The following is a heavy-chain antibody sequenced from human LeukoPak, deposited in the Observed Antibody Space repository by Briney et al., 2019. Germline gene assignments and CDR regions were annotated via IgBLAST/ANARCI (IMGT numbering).Heavy chain of an antibody. CDR1: GFTVSSNY. CDR3: ARGYNYGPPNGMDV. V-gene: IGHV3-53*01. Sequence: PGGSLRLSCAASGFTVSSNYMSWVRQAPGRGLEWVSVIYTGGSTYYADSVKGRFTISRDNAKNSLYLQMNSLRDEDTAVYYCARGYNYGPPNGMDVWGQGTTVTVSS. D-gene: IGHD1-1*01. J-gene: IGHJ6*02. CDR2: IYTGGST.